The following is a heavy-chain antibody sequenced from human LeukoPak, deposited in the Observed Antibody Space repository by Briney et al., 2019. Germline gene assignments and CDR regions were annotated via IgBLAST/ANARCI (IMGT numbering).Heavy chain of an antibody. CDR3: ARQRRYCSSTTCYAFDY. D-gene: IGHD2-2*01. J-gene: IGHJ4*02. CDR2: IYYSGST. CDR1: GGSISSSSYY. Sequence: SSETLSLACTVSGGSISSSSYYWGWIRRPPGKGLEWIGSIYYSGSTYYNPSLKSRVTISVDTSKNQFSLKLSSVTAADTAVYNCARQRRYCSSTTCYAFDYCDQGTLATVTS. V-gene: IGHV4-39*01.